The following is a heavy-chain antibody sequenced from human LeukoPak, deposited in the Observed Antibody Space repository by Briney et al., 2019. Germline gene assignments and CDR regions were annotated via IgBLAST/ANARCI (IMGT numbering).Heavy chain of an antibody. Sequence: ASVEVSCKTSAYTFTYYYVHWVRQAPGQGLEWMGWFHPSSGGAGYTQKFQGRVIITSDTSISTAYMQLTRLRSDDTAVYYCAIKRIRGNPFDYWGQGTLVSVSS. CDR3: AIKRIRGNPFDY. CDR2: FHPSSGGA. V-gene: IGHV1-2*02. CDR1: AYTFTYYY. D-gene: IGHD2/OR15-2a*01. J-gene: IGHJ4*02.